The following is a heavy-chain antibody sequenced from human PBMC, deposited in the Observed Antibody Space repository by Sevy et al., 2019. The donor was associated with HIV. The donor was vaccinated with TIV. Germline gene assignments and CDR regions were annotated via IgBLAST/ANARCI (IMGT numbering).Heavy chain of an antibody. Sequence: GGSLRLSCAASGFTFEHFWMNWVRQAPGRGLEWVANINQDGNTKYFVNSVKGRFTISRDNTEKSVYLHMNGLRAEDTALSYCVRAVGGGDAYWGQGTLVTVSS. CDR2: INQDGNTK. D-gene: IGHD2-21*02. J-gene: IGHJ4*02. CDR3: VRAVGGGDAY. CDR1: GFTFEHFW. V-gene: IGHV3-7*04.